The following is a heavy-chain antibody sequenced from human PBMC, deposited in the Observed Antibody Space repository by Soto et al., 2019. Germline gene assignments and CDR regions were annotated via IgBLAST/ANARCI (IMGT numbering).Heavy chain of an antibody. CDR2: IYHSGST. CDR3: ARDPGRAVALD. V-gene: IGHV4-4*02. D-gene: IGHD6-19*01. Sequence: RQSPGKRLEWIGEIYHSGSTNYNPSLKSRVSISVDTSKNQFSLEIYSVTASDTAIYYCARDPGRAVALDWGEGTLVTVSS. J-gene: IGHJ4*02.